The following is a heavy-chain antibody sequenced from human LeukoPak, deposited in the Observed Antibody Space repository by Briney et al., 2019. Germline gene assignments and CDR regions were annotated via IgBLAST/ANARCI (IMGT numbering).Heavy chain of an antibody. CDR2: IYTSGST. CDR1: GGSISSYY. D-gene: IGHD3-22*01. Sequence: SETLSLTCTVSGGSISSYYWSWIRQPAGEGLEWIGRIYTSGSTIYNPSLKSRVTMSVDTSKNQFSLKLSSVTAADTAVYYCARDQHYYDSSGYLDAFDIWGQGTMVTVSS. J-gene: IGHJ3*02. V-gene: IGHV4-4*07. CDR3: ARDQHYYDSSGYLDAFDI.